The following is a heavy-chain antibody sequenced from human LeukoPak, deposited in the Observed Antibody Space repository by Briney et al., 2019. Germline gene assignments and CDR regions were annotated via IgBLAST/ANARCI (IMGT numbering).Heavy chain of an antibody. CDR3: VRGLTGSLY. V-gene: IGHV3-43*02. D-gene: IGHD1-26*01. Sequence: AGGSLRLSCAASGFTFGDFDMHWVRQAPGKGLECVSLIRGEGCHTFYADSVKGRFTISRDNRKNSLFLEMNSLRIEDTALYYCVRGLTGSLYWGQGTLVTVSS. CDR1: GFTFGDFD. CDR2: IRGEGCHT. J-gene: IGHJ4*02.